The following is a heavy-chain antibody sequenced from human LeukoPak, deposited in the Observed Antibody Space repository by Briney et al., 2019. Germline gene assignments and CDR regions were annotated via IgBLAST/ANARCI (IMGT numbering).Heavy chain of an antibody. CDR2: IYRSGSA. Sequence: SETLSLTCTVSGGSINNYYWSWLRQPAGKGLEWIGRIYRSGSANYNPSLKSRVTMSVDTSKNQFSLKLSSLTAADTAVYYCARESGLWPKYNYGMDVWGQGTTVTVSS. V-gene: IGHV4-4*07. CDR3: ARESGLWPKYNYGMDV. J-gene: IGHJ6*02. CDR1: GGSINNYY. D-gene: IGHD5-18*01.